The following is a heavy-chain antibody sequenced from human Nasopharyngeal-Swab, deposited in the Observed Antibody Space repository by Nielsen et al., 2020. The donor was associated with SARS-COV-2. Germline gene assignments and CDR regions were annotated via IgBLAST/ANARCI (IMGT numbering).Heavy chain of an antibody. Sequence: GESLKIPCKGSGYSFPSYWIGWVRQMPGKGLEWMGIMYLRDSDTRYRPSFQGQVTISTDKPISTAYLQWSRLKASDTAMYYCATAYNGNYYWDYWGQGTLVTVSS. CDR3: ATAYNGNYYWDY. D-gene: IGHD1-7*01. CDR1: GYSFPSYW. CDR2: MYLRDSDT. J-gene: IGHJ4*02. V-gene: IGHV5-51*04.